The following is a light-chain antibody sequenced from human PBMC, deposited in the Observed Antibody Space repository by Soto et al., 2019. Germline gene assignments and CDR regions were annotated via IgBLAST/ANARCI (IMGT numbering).Light chain of an antibody. CDR3: QQYNDWPRT. J-gene: IGKJ1*01. CDR2: GAS. Sequence: EIVMTQSPATLSVSPGERATLSCRASQSISSILAWYQQKPGQAPRLLIYGASTRATGIPARFSGSGSGTEFTLTISGLQSEDFAVYYCQQYNDWPRTFGQGTNVEIK. V-gene: IGKV3-15*01. CDR1: QSISSI.